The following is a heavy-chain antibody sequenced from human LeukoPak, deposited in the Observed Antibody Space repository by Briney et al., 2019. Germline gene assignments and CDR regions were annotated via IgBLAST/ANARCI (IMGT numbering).Heavy chain of an antibody. V-gene: IGHV4-39*01. CDR1: GGSISSSSYY. CDR2: IYYSGST. CDR3: ARHETTMVNAVLDY. Sequence: SETLSLTCTVSGGSISSSSYYWGWIRQPPGKGPEWIGSIYYSGSTFYNPSLKSRVTISVDTSKNQFSLKLSSVTAADTAVYYCARHETTMVNAVLDYWGQGTLVTVSS. D-gene: IGHD5-18*01. J-gene: IGHJ4*02.